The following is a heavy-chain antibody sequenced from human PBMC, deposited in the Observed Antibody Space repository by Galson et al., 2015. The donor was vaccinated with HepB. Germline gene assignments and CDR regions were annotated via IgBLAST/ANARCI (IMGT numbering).Heavy chain of an antibody. V-gene: IGHV3-23*01. CDR3: AKMGPNYYDPSGYYKPDGFDV. Sequence: SLRLSCAVSIVSFRNYAMTWVRQPPGKGLEWVSTIAGSGGTTYYADSVKGRFTISRDNSGNTLSLQMNSLRAEDTAVYYCAKMGPNYYDPSGYYKPDGFDVWGQGAMVTVSS. D-gene: IGHD3-22*01. CDR2: IAGSGGTT. J-gene: IGHJ3*01. CDR1: IVSFRNYA.